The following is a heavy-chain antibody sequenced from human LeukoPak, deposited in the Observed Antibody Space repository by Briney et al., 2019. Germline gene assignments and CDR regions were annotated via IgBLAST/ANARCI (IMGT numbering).Heavy chain of an antibody. CDR2: ISSSGSTI. Sequence: GGSLTLSCAAAGFTFSDYYMSWIRQAPGKGLEWVSYISSSGSTIYYADSVKGRFTISRDNAKNSLYLQMNSLRAEDTAVYYCARDPPNYYDSSGYYDYYYMDVWGKGTTVTVSS. CDR3: ARDPPNYYDSSGYYDYYYMDV. J-gene: IGHJ6*03. CDR1: GFTFSDYY. V-gene: IGHV3-11*04. D-gene: IGHD3-22*01.